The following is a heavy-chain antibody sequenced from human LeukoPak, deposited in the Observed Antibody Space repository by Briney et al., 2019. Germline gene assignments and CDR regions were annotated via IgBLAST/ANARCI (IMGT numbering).Heavy chain of an antibody. CDR1: GGSFSGYY. V-gene: IGHV4-34*01. D-gene: IGHD6-19*01. Sequence: PSETLSLTCAVYGGSFSGYYWSWIRQPPGKGLEWIGEINHSGSTNYNPSLKSRVTISVDASKNQFSLKLSSVTAADTAVYYCARDRQWLVGAFDIWGQGTMVTVSS. J-gene: IGHJ3*02. CDR2: INHSGST. CDR3: ARDRQWLVGAFDI.